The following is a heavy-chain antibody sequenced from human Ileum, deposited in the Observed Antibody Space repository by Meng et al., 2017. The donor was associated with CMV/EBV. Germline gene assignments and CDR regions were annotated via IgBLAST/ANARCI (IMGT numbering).Heavy chain of an antibody. CDR1: GFTFGSYA. D-gene: IGHD3-9*01. V-gene: IGHV3-33*01. CDR3: ARTGRTDDHLCSGLDP. J-gene: IGHJ5*02. Sequence: SGFTFGSYAMHWVRQAPGTGLEWVAIISYSGSNKYYADSVRGRFTISRDNSMNTLYLQMNSLRADDTAEYHCARTGRTDDHLCSGLDPWGQGTLVTVSS. CDR2: ISYSGSNK.